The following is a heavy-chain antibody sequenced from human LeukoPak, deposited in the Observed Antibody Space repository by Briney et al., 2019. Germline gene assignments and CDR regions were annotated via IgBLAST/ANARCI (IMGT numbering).Heavy chain of an antibody. Sequence: PGGSLRLSCAASGFTFSSFAMSWVRQAPGKGLEWVSSISGSGGSTYYADSVKGRFTISRDNSQNTLYLHMNSLRAEDTAVYYCAKSYGSAWGLFDYWGQGTLVTVSS. CDR3: AKSYGSAWGLFDY. V-gene: IGHV3-23*01. D-gene: IGHD6-19*01. J-gene: IGHJ4*02. CDR2: ISGSGGST. CDR1: GFTFSSFA.